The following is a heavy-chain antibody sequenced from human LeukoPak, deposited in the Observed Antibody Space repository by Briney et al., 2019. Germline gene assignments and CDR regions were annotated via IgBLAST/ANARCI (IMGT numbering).Heavy chain of an antibody. CDR2: IKQDGSEK. J-gene: IGHJ4*02. CDR3: ARIGYSYGLPFDY. CDR1: GFTFSSYW. D-gene: IGHD5-18*01. Sequence: GGSLRLSCAASGFTFSSYWMSWVRQAPGKGLEWVANIKQDGSEKYYVDSVKGRFTISRDNAKNSLYLQMNSLRAEDTAVYYCARIGYSYGLPFDYWGQGTLVTVSS. V-gene: IGHV3-7*01.